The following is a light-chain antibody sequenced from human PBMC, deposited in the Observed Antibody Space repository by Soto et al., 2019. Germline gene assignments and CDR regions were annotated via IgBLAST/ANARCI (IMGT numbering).Light chain of an antibody. V-gene: IGKV3-15*01. J-gene: IGKJ4*01. Sequence: EIVMTQSPATLSVSPGERATLSCRASQSVSSNLAWYQQKPGQAPRLLIYGASTRATGIPARFSGSGSGTEFTLTISSLQSEYFAVYYCQQYNNWPPNFGGGTKVEIK. CDR1: QSVSSN. CDR3: QQYNNWPPN. CDR2: GAS.